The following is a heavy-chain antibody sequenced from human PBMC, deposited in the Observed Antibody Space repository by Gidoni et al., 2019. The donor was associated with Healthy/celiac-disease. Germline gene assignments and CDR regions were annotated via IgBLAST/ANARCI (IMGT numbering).Heavy chain of an antibody. Sequence: EVQLVESGGGLVQPGGSLRLSCAASGFTFSSYSMNWVRQAPGKGLEWVSYISSSSSTIYYADSVKGRFTISRDNAKNSLYLQMNSLRDEDTAVYYCARDHSFGPVLLTYYFDYWGQGTLVTVSS. CDR2: ISSSSSTI. V-gene: IGHV3-48*02. CDR1: GFTFSSYS. J-gene: IGHJ4*02. D-gene: IGHD1-26*01. CDR3: ARDHSFGPVLLTYYFDY.